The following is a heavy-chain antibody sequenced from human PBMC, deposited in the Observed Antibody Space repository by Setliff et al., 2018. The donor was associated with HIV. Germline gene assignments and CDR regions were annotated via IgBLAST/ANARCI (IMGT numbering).Heavy chain of an antibody. CDR1: SGSISSGTYY. CDR2: IDYSGGA. V-gene: IGHV4-31*03. CDR3: AREGKTALVTKYFDY. D-gene: IGHD5-18*01. J-gene: IGHJ4*01. Sequence: SETLSLTCTVSSGSISSGTYYWSWIRQYPGKGLEWIGYIDYSGGAFYNPSLKSRITISRDPSKNQFSLKMNSVTAADTAVYYCAREGKTALVTKYFDYWGHGKLVTVS.